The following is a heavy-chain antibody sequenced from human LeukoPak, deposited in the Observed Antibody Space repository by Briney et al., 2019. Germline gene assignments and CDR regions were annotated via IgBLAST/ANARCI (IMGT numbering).Heavy chain of an antibody. Sequence: GASVKVSCKASGYTFTGYYMHWVRQAPGQGLEWMGWINPNSGGTNYAQKFQGRVTMTRDTSISTAYMELSRLRSDDTAVYYCAGVSDFWSGLYFDYWGQGTLVTVSS. J-gene: IGHJ4*02. CDR1: GYTFTGYY. CDR3: AGVSDFWSGLYFDY. CDR2: INPNSGGT. V-gene: IGHV1-2*02. D-gene: IGHD3-3*01.